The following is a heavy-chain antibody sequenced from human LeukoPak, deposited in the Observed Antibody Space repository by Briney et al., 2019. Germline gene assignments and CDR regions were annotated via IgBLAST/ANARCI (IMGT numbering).Heavy chain of an antibody. J-gene: IGHJ3*02. V-gene: IGHV3-30-3*01. Sequence: PGGSLRLSCAASGFTFSSYAMHWVRQAPGKGLEWVAVISYDGSNKYYADSVKGRFTISRDNSKNTLYLQMNSLRAEDTAVYYCAGSYDFWSGYPTSLAFDIWGQGTMVTVSS. D-gene: IGHD3-3*01. CDR2: ISYDGSNK. CDR3: AGSYDFWSGYPTSLAFDI. CDR1: GFTFSSYA.